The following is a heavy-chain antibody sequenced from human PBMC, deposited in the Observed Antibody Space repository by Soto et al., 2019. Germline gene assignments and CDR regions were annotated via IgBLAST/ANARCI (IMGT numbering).Heavy chain of an antibody. CDR1: GYSVSSNSAA. Sequence: SPTLSLTCAISGYSVSSNSAAWNWIRQSPSRGLEWLGRTYYRSEWFTDYAVSVKSRIIINPDTSKNQFSLQLNSVTPEDTAVYYFARSIGGFFDFWGQGTLVTVSS. D-gene: IGHD5-12*01. CDR3: ARSIGGFFDF. J-gene: IGHJ4*02. V-gene: IGHV6-1*01. CDR2: TYYRSEWFT.